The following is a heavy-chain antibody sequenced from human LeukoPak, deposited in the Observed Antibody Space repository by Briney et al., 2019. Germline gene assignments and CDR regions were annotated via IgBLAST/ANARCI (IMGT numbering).Heavy chain of an antibody. V-gene: IGHV5-51*01. Sequence: GESLKISCKGSGYSFTSYWIGWVRQMPGKGLEWMGIIYPGDSDTRYSPSFQGQVTISADKSISTAYLQWSSLKASDTAMYYCARHSYCGSTSCYRFFDYWGQGTLVTVSS. J-gene: IGHJ4*02. CDR3: ARHSYCGSTSCYRFFDY. CDR1: GYSFTSYW. CDR2: IYPGDSDT. D-gene: IGHD2-2*01.